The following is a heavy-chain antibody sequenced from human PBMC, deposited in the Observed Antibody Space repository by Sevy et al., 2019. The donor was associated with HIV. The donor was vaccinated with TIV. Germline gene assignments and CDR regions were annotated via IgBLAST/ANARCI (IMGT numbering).Heavy chain of an antibody. J-gene: IGHJ6*03. Sequence: ASVKVSCKASGGTFSSYAISWVRQAPGQGLEWMGGIIPIFGTANYAQKFQGRVTITADKSTSTAYMELSSLRSEDTAVYYCARESGNHYYYYYMDVWGKGTTVTVSS. CDR1: GGTFSSYA. V-gene: IGHV1-69*06. CDR2: IIPIFGTA. D-gene: IGHD1-1*01. CDR3: ARESGNHYYYYYMDV.